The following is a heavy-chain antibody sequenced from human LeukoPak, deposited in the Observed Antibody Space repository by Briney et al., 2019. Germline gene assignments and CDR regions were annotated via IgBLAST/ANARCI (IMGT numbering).Heavy chain of an antibody. D-gene: IGHD1-26*01. V-gene: IGHV3-33*03. J-gene: IGHJ4*02. CDR3: AGRSDLDY. CDR1: GFTFSSYG. Sequence: PGRSLRLSCAASGFTFSSYGMHWVRQAPGKGLEWVAVIWYDGSNKYYADSVKGRFTISRDNAKNSLYLQMNSLRAEDTAVYYCAGRSDLDYWGQGTLVTVSS. CDR2: IWYDGSNK.